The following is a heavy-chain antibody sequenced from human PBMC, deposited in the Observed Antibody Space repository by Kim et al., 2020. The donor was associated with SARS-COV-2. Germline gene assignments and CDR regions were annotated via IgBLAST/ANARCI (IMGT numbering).Heavy chain of an antibody. Sequence: NYNPSLKSRVTMSLDTSQRQFSLKLSSVTAADSAVYYCARMPFHYYYVDVWGNGTTVTVSS. V-gene: IGHV4-4*07. J-gene: IGHJ6*03. D-gene: IGHD2-2*01. CDR3: ARMPFHYYYVDV.